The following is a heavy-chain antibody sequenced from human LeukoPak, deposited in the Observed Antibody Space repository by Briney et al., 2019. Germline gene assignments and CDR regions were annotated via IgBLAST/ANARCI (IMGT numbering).Heavy chain of an antibody. Sequence: GGSLRLSCAASGVTFSSYEMNWVRQAPGKGLEWVSYISSSGSTIYYADSVKGRFTISRDNAKNSLYLQMNSLRAEDTAVYYCAREDVIAAPFDYWGQGTLVTVSS. CDR3: AREDVIAAPFDY. J-gene: IGHJ4*02. CDR2: ISSSGSTI. D-gene: IGHD6-13*01. V-gene: IGHV3-48*03. CDR1: GVTFSSYE.